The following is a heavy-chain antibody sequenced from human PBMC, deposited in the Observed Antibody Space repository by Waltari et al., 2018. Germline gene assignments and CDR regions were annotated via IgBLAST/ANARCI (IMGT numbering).Heavy chain of an antibody. J-gene: IGHJ6*02. Sequence: QVQLQESGPGLVKPSQTLSLTCTVSGGSISSGSYYWSWIRQPAGKGLEWIGRIYTRGSTNYNPSLKSRVTISVDKSKNQFSLKLSSVTAADTAVYYCARDQGPILTGYQRGPTYGMDVWGQGTTVTVSS. D-gene: IGHD3-9*01. V-gene: IGHV4-61*02. CDR2: IYTRGST. CDR1: GGSISSGSYY. CDR3: ARDQGPILTGYQRGPTYGMDV.